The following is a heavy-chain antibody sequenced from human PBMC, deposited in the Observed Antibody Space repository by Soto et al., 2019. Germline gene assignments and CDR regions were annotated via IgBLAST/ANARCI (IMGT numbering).Heavy chain of an antibody. D-gene: IGHD1-26*01. CDR3: ARGRGASDY. Sequence: QVQLQESGPGLVKPSETLSLPCTVSVGSISSYYWSWIRQPPGKGLEWIGYIYYSGSTNYNPSLKSRVTISVDTSKNQFSLKLSSVTAADTAVYYCARGRGASDYWGQGTLVTVSS. CDR2: IYYSGST. J-gene: IGHJ4*02. CDR1: VGSISSYY. V-gene: IGHV4-59*01.